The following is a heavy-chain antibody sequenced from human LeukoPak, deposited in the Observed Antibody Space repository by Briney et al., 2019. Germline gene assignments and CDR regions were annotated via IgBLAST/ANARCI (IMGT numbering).Heavy chain of an antibody. J-gene: IGHJ4*02. CDR1: GGSISSSSYY. CDR3: AGRAGGFDY. Sequence: SETLSLTCTVSGGSISSSSYYWGWIRQPPGKGLEWIGSIYYSGSTYYNPSLKSRVTISVDTSKNQFSLKLSSVTAADTAVYYCAGRAGGFDYWGQGTLVTVSS. D-gene: IGHD2-8*02. V-gene: IGHV4-39*07. CDR2: IYYSGST.